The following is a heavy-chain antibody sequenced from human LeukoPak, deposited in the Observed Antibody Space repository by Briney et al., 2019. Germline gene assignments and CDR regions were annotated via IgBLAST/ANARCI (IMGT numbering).Heavy chain of an antibody. CDR3: ARVGPLNGDYPDY. Sequence: ASVKVSCKTSGYTFTSYAMNWLRQAPGQGLEWMGWINTNTGNPTYAQGFTGRFVFSLDTSVSTAYLQISSLKAEDTAVYYCARVGPLNGDYPDYWGQGTLVTVPS. CDR1: GYTFTSYA. D-gene: IGHD4-17*01. CDR2: INTNTGNP. J-gene: IGHJ4*02. V-gene: IGHV7-4-1*02.